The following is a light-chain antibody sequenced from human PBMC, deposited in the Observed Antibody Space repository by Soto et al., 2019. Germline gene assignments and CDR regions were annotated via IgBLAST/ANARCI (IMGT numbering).Light chain of an antibody. V-gene: IGKV1-27*01. Sequence: DIQMTQSPSSLSASVGDRVTISCRASQGIRNYLAWYQQKPGKVPRLLIYGASTLQSGVPSRFSGSGSGTDFTLTISSLQPEDVATYYCQKYNSAPLTFGGGTNVEI. CDR2: GAS. CDR1: QGIRNY. J-gene: IGKJ4*01. CDR3: QKYNSAPLT.